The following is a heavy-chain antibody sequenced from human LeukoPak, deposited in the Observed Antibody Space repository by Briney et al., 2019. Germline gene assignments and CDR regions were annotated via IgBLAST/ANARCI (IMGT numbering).Heavy chain of an antibody. J-gene: IGHJ5*02. CDR1: GYTFTSYD. CDR3: ARVNLRGSNYNWFDP. D-gene: IGHD1-26*01. CDR2: ITPVINTA. Sequence: SVKVSCKASGYTFTSYDINWVRQAPGQGLEWMGKITPVINTANYAQTFQGRVSIYADKSTTTVYMDLSGLRPDDTAVYYCARVNLRGSNYNWFDPWGQGTLVTVAS. V-gene: IGHV1-69*04.